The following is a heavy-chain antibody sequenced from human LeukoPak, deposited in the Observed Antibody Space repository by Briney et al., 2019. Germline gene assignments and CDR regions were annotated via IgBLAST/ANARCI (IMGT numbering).Heavy chain of an antibody. D-gene: IGHD2-8*01. Sequence: GGSLRLSCAASGFNFNTYGMHWVRQTPGKGLEWVVVIWHDGSDEYYADSVKGRFTISRDNSKSLVYLQMDSLRDEDTAVYYCAGEVVRDVSGVDYTWLDPWGQGTLVFVS. CDR3: AGEVVRDVSGVDYTWLDP. J-gene: IGHJ5*02. V-gene: IGHV3-33*01. CDR2: IWHDGSDE. CDR1: GFNFNTYG.